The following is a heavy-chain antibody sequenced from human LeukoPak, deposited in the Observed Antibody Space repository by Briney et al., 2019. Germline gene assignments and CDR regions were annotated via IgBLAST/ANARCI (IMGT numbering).Heavy chain of an antibody. CDR2: INPNSGGT. CDR1: GYTFTGYY. J-gene: IGHJ3*02. D-gene: IGHD2-2*01. CDR3: ATALPGIVVVPAAMPFDI. V-gene: IGHV1-2*02. Sequence: ASVKVSCKASGYTFTGYYMHWVRQAPGQGLEWMGWINPNSGGTNYAQKFQGRVTMTRDTSISTAYMELSRLRSDDTAVYYCATALPGIVVVPAAMPFDIWGQGTMVTVSS.